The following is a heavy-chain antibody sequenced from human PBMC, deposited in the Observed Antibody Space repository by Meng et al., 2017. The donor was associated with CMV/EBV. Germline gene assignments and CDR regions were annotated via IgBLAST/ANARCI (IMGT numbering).Heavy chain of an antibody. D-gene: IGHD2-2*01. CDR2: ISSSSSYI. V-gene: IGHV3-21*01. Sequence: GESLKISCAASGFTFSSYSMNWVRQAPGKGLEWVSSISSSSSYIYYADSVKGRFTISRDNAKNSLYLQMNSLRAEDTAVYYCARDLEPPYCSSTSCYGVNYGMDVWGQGTTVPSP. CDR3: ARDLEPPYCSSTSCYGVNYGMDV. CDR1: GFTFSSYS. J-gene: IGHJ6*02.